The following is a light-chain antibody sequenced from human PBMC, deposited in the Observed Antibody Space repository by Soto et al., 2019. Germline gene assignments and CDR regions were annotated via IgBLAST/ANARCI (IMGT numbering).Light chain of an antibody. Sequence: EIVLTQSPATLSLSPGETATLSCRAAQRITNYLAWYQQKPGQAPRLLVYDASYRATGIPTRFSGSGSGTDFTLTISSLQPEDFAVYYCQQRHNWPPTSGPGTKVEIK. V-gene: IGKV3-11*01. CDR1: QRITNY. J-gene: IGKJ3*01. CDR3: QQRHNWPPT. CDR2: DAS.